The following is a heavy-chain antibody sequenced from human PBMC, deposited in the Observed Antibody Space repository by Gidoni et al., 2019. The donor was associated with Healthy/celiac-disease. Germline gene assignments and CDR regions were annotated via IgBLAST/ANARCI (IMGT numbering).Heavy chain of an antibody. Sequence: EVQLVESGGGLVKPGGSLRLSCAASGFPFSSYSMNWVRQAPGKGLEWVSSISSSSSYIYYADSVKGRFTISRDNAKNSLYLQMNSLRAEDTAVYYCARGGSGSSSGYYFDYWGQGTLVTVSS. CDR1: GFPFSSYS. J-gene: IGHJ4*02. CDR3: ARGGSGSSSGYYFDY. CDR2: ISSSSSYI. D-gene: IGHD3-10*01. V-gene: IGHV3-21*01.